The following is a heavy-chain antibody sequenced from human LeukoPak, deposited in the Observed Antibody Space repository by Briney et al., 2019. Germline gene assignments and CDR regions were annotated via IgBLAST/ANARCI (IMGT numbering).Heavy chain of an antibody. CDR2: VSPSGSSI. CDR3: ARDPPAKHSAYYVDY. J-gene: IGHJ4*02. D-gene: IGHD4-11*01. CDR1: GFTFSDHY. Sequence: GGSLRLSCAASGFTFSDHYMNWIRQAPGKGLEWISYVSPSGSSIEYAGSVKGRFTISRDNAKNSLYLQMNSLRAEDTAVYYCARDPPAKHSAYYVDYWGQGTLVTVS. V-gene: IGHV3-11*01.